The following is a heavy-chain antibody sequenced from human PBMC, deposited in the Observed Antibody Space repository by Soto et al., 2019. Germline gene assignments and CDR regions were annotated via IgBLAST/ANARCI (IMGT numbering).Heavy chain of an antibody. CDR1: GYTFTSYD. CDR2: MNPNSGNT. CDR3: AREVEQQLAYNWFDP. D-gene: IGHD6-13*01. V-gene: IGHV1-8*01. J-gene: IGHJ5*02. Sequence: ASVKVSCKASGYTFTSYDINWVRQATGQGLEWMGWMNPNSGNTGYAQKFQGRVTMTRNTSISTAYMELSSLRSEDTAVYYCAREVEQQLAYNWFDPWGQGTLVTVSS.